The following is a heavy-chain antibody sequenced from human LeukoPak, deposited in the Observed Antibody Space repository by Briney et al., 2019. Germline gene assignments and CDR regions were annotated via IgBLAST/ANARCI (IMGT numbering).Heavy chain of an antibody. CDR3: AKDRVVGATTFSDY. D-gene: IGHD1-26*01. Sequence: GGSLRLSCAASGFTFSSYGMHWVRQAPGKGLEWVAVISYDGSNKYYADSVKGRFTISRDNSKNTLYLQMNSLRAEDTAVYYCAKDRVVGATTFSDYWGQGTLVTVFS. CDR2: ISYDGSNK. CDR1: GFTFSSYG. J-gene: IGHJ4*02. V-gene: IGHV3-30*18.